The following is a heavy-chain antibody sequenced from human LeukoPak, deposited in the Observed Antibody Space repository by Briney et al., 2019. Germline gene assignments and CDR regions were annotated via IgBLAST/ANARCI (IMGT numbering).Heavy chain of an antibody. D-gene: IGHD5-18*01. CDR1: GGSISSYY. CDR2: IYYSGST. V-gene: IGHV4-59*01. CDR3: ARGAYSYGFFGAFDI. Sequence: SETLSLTCTVSGGSISSYYWSWIRQPPGKGLEWIGYIYYSGSTNYNPSLKSRVTISVDTSKNQFPLKLSSVTAADTAVYYCARGAYSYGFFGAFDIWGQGTMVTVSS. J-gene: IGHJ3*02.